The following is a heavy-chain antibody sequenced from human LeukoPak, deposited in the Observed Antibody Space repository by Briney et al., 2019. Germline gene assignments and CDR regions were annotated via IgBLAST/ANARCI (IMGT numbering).Heavy chain of an antibody. CDR1: GYTFTSYD. V-gene: IGHV1-8*01. J-gene: IGHJ5*02. CDR2: MNPNSGNT. CDR3: ARGLVPYSSSPFDP. Sequence: ASVKASCKASGYTFTSYDINWVRQATGQGLEWMGWMNPNSGNTGYAQKFQGRVTMTRNTSISTAYMELSSLRSEDTAVYYCARGLVPYSSSPFDPWGQGTLVTVSS. D-gene: IGHD6-13*01.